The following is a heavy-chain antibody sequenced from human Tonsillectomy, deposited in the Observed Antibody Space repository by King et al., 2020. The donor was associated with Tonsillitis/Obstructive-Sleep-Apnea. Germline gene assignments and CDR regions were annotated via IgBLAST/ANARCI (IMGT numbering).Heavy chain of an antibody. CDR1: GYYFTTYG. CDR3: ARQGDGYNLYAFDV. V-gene: IGHV5-51*01. J-gene: IGHJ3*01. CDR2: IYPADSDT. Sequence: VQLVQSGAEVKKPGDSLKISCKPSGYYFTTYGIGWVRQMPGKGLEWMGIIYPADSDTRYSPSFQGQVTISVDKSISTAYLQWSSLKASDTAMYYCARQGDGYNLYAFDVWGQGTMVTVSS. D-gene: IGHD5-24*01.